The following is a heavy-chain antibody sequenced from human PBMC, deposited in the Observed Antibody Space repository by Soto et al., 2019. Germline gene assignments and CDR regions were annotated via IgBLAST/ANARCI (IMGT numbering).Heavy chain of an antibody. V-gene: IGHV3-23*01. CDR3: AKAHPPIWFGELLYYFDY. Sequence: GGSLRLSCAASGFTFSSYAMSWVRQAPGKGLEWVSAISGSGGSTYYADSVKGRFTISRDNSKNTLYLQMNSLRAEDTAVYYCAKAHPPIWFGELLYYFDYWGQGTLVTVSS. CDR2: ISGSGGST. D-gene: IGHD3-10*01. J-gene: IGHJ4*02. CDR1: GFTFSSYA.